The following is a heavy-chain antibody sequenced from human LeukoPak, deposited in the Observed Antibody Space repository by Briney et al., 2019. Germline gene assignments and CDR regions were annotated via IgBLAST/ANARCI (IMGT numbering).Heavy chain of an antibody. CDR2: MNGRGVST. V-gene: IGHV3-23*01. J-gene: IGHJ4*02. Sequence: GGSLRLSCAASGFTFTNYAMSWVRQAPGKGLEWVSVMNGRGVSTYHADSVKGRFTISRDNSTNTVYLQMNSLRAEDTAVYYCAIGGEVGLMRRYFDYWGQGTLVTVSS. CDR3: AIGGEVGLMRRYFDY. CDR1: GFTFTNYA. D-gene: IGHD3-16*01.